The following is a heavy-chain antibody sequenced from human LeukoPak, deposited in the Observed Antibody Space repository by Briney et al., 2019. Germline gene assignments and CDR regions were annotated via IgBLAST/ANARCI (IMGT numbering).Heavy chain of an antibody. D-gene: IGHD6-19*01. CDR1: GFTFSDYY. J-gene: IGHJ4*02. CDR3: ARGGSSGWYASTGFDY. Sequence: GGSLRLSCAASGFTFSDYYMSWIRQAPGKGLEWVSYISSSGSTIYYADSVEGRFTISRDNAKNSLYLQMNSLRAEDTAVYYCARGGSSGWYASTGFDYWGQGTLVTVSS. V-gene: IGHV3-11*01. CDR2: ISSSGSTI.